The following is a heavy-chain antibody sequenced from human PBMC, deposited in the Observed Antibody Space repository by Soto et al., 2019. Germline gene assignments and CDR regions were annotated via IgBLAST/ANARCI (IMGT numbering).Heavy chain of an antibody. D-gene: IGHD6-13*01. V-gene: IGHV1-69*01. J-gene: IGHJ4*02. CDR2: IVPIYRTA. CDR3: ARDSGAKLSSS. CDR1: GGTFSSYR. Sequence: QAQLVQSGAEVREPGSSVKVSCKASGGTFSSYRINWVRQAPGQGLEWVGGIVPIYRTADYAQKFQGRVSITADESARTTYLELSSLKSQDTAVYYCARDSGAKLSSSWGQGTLVTVSS.